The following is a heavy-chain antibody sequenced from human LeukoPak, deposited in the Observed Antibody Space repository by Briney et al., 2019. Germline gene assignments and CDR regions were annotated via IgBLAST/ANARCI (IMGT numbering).Heavy chain of an antibody. V-gene: IGHV4-31*03. D-gene: IGHD3-3*01. J-gene: IGHJ4*02. CDR1: GGSTSSGGYS. CDR2: IYYSGST. CDR3: ARGRIWSGYSTTVYFDY. Sequence: PSETLSLTCTVSGGSTSSGGYSWSWIRQHPGKGLEWIGYIYYSGSTYYNPSLKSRVTISVDTSKNQFSLKLSSVTAADTAVYYCARGRIWSGYSTTVYFDYWGQGTLVTVSS.